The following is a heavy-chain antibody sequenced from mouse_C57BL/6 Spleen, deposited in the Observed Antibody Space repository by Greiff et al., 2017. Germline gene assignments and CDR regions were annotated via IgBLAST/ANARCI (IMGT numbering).Heavy chain of an antibody. J-gene: IGHJ1*03. V-gene: IGHV2-9-1*01. CDR3: ARILTAVVAHWYFDV. CDR1: GFSLTSYA. D-gene: IGHD1-1*01. Sequence: QVQLKESGPGLVAPSQSLSITCTVSGFSLTSYAISWVRQPPGKGLEWLGVIWPGGGTNYNSALKSRLSISKDNSKSHVFLKMNSLQTDDTARYYCARILTAVVAHWYFDVWGTGTTVTVSS. CDR2: IWPGGGT.